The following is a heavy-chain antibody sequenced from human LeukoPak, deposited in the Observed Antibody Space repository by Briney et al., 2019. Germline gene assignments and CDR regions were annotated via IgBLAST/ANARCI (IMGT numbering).Heavy chain of an antibody. D-gene: IGHD3-22*01. Sequence: GGSLRLSCAASGFTFSSYSMNWVRQAPGKGLEWVSSISSSSSYIYYADSVKGRFTISRDNAKNSLYLQMNSLRAEDTAVYYCARDRHYYVSSGYFYYFDYWGQGTLVTVSS. CDR3: ARDRHYYVSSGYFYYFDY. J-gene: IGHJ4*02. CDR2: ISSSSSYI. V-gene: IGHV3-21*01. CDR1: GFTFSSYS.